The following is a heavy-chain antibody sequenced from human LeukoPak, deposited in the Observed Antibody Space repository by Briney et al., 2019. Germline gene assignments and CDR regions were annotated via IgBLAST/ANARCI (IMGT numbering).Heavy chain of an antibody. V-gene: IGHV3-23*01. J-gene: IGHJ6*02. Sequence: GGSLRLSCAASGFSFANSVISWIRQAPGKGPEWVSAISGSGDRTDYADSVRGRFTISRDNSKHTLFLQMSSLRAEDTAVYYCAKGSPLDLGAGQSYYYGMGVWGQGTTVTVSS. CDR2: ISGSGDRT. D-gene: IGHD3-10*01. CDR3: AKGSPLDLGAGQSYYYGMGV. CDR1: GFSFANSV.